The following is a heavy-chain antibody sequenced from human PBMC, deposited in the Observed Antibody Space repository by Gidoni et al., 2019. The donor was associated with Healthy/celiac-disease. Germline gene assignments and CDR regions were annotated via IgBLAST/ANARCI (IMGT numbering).Heavy chain of an antibody. CDR1: GGSFSGYY. J-gene: IGHJ4*02. V-gene: IGHV4-34*01. D-gene: IGHD3-10*01. CDR2: INHSGST. CDR3: ARRKANYYGSGRYGY. Sequence: QVQLQQWGAGLLKPSEPLSLTGAVYGGSFSGYYWSWIRQPPGKGLEWIGEINHSGSTNSNPALKSRVTISVDTAKNQFSLKLSSVTAADTAVYYCARRKANYYGSGRYGYWGQGTLVTVSS.